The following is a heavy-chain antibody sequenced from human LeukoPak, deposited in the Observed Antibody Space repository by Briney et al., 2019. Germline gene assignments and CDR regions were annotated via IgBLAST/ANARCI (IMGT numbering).Heavy chain of an antibody. D-gene: IGHD6-13*01. Sequence: SETLSLTCTVSGGSISTYYWSWIRRPPGKGLEWIAYIHASGPTNYNPSLKSRITISVDTSKNQFSLKLSSVTAADTAVYYCARGSFRSSFFCYGMDVWGQGTTVTVSS. V-gene: IGHV4-59*13. J-gene: IGHJ6*02. CDR2: IHASGPT. CDR3: ARGSFRSSFFCYGMDV. CDR1: GGSISTYY.